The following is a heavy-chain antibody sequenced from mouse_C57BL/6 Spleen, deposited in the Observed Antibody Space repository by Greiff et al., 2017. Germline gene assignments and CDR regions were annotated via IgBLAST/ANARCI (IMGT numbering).Heavy chain of an antibody. CDR2: IDPNSSGT. CDR3: ARDSSGYVAWFAY. Sequence: QVQLQQPGAELVQPGASVKLSCKASGYTFTSYWLHWVQQRPGRGLEWIGRIDPNSSGTKYNDKFKSKATLTVDKPSSTAYMQLSSLTSEASAVYYCARDSSGYVAWFAYWGQGTLVTVSA. D-gene: IGHD3-2*01. J-gene: IGHJ3*01. V-gene: IGHV1-72*01. CDR1: GYTFTSYW.